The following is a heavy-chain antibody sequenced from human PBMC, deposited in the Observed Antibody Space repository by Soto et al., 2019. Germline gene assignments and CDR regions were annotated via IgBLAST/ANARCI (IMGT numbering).Heavy chain of an antibody. D-gene: IGHD4-17*01. J-gene: IGHJ3*02. V-gene: IGHV3-20*04. Sequence: EVQLVESGGGVVRPGGSLRLSCAASGFTFDDYGMSWVRQAPGKGLEWVSGSNWNGGSTGYADSVKGRFTISTDTATKSLYLQMNSLRAEDTAWYYCAYRTRYYGDYASNAFDIWGQGTMVTVSS. CDR2: SNWNGGST. CDR3: AYRTRYYGDYASNAFDI. CDR1: GFTFDDYG.